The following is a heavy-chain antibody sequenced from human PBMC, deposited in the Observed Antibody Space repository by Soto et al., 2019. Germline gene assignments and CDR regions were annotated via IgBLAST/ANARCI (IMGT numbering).Heavy chain of an antibody. CDR1: GDSVSSNSAA. J-gene: IGHJ5*02. CDR2: TYYRSKWYK. V-gene: IGHV6-1*01. D-gene: IGHD1-1*01. CDR3: AKTVGWLDP. Sequence: SQTLSLTCAISGDSVSSNSAAWNWIRQSPSRGLEWLGRTYYRSKWYKEYAASVKSRITINPDTSKNQFSLQLNSVSPEDTAVYYCAKTVGWLDPWGQRSLVTVSS.